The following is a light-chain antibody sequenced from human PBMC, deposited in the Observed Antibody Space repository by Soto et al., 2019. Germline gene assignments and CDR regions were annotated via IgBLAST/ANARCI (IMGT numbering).Light chain of an antibody. CDR3: QVWDSRSDHVV. V-gene: IGLV3-21*02. CDR1: NIGSKS. Sequence: SYVLTQPPSVSVAPGQTAGIICGGNNIGSKSVHWYQQKPGQAPVLVVYDDSDRPSGIPERFSGSSSGDTVTLTISRVEAGDEADYYCQVWDSRSDHVVFGGGTKVTVL. J-gene: IGLJ2*01. CDR2: DDS.